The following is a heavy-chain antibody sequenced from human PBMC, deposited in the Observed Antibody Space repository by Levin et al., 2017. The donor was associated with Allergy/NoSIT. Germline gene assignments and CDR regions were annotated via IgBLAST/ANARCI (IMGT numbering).Heavy chain of an antibody. CDR2: ISAYNGNT. CDR1: GYTFTSYG. Sequence: ASVKVSCKASGYTFTSYGISWVRQAPGQGLEWMGWISAYNGNTNYAQKLQGRVTMTTDTSTSTAYMELRSLRSDDTAVYYCARGAAMVRGVISWFDPWGQGTLVTVSS. J-gene: IGHJ5*02. CDR3: ARGAAMVRGVISWFDP. D-gene: IGHD3-10*01. V-gene: IGHV1-18*01.